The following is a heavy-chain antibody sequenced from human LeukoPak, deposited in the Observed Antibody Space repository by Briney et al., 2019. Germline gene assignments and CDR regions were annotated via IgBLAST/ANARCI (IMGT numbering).Heavy chain of an antibody. D-gene: IGHD2-2*01. CDR3: ARLAGGLYQFDY. J-gene: IGHJ4*02. Sequence: PSETLSLTCAVYGGSFSGYYWSWIRQPPGKGLEWIGEINHSGSTNYNPSLKSRVTISVDRSKNQFSLKLSSVTAADTAVYYCARLAGGLYQFDYWGQGALVTVSS. CDR1: GGSFSGYY. CDR2: INHSGST. V-gene: IGHV4-34*01.